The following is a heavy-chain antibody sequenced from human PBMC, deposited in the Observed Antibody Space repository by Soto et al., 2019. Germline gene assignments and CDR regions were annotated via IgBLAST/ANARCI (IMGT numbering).Heavy chain of an antibody. Sequence: GGSLRLSCAASGFTFSSYAMSWVRQAPGKGLEWVSAISGSGGSTYYADSVKGRFTISRDNSKNTLYLQMNSLRAEDTAVYYCALVARTYNYYYYYMDVWGKGTTVTVSS. V-gene: IGHV3-23*01. CDR2: ISGSGGST. CDR1: GFTFSSYA. J-gene: IGHJ6*03. D-gene: IGHD6-19*01. CDR3: ALVARTYNYYYYYMDV.